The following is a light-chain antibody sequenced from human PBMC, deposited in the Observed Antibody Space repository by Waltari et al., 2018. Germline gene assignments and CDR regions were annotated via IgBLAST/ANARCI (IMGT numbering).Light chain of an antibody. V-gene: IGKV1-27*01. J-gene: IGKJ1*01. CDR1: QGISNY. Sequence: DIQMTQSPSSLSASVGDIVTITCRASQGISNYLAWYQQKPGKVTKFLIYAASTLQSWCPSRFSGIGAVTDYTLTISSLQPEDVATYSCQRYNSAPWTFGQGTKVEIK. CDR3: QRYNSAPWT. CDR2: AAS.